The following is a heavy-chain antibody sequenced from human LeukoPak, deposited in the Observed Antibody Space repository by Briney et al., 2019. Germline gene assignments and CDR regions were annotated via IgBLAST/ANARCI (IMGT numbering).Heavy chain of an antibody. CDR2: IYTSGTT. CDR1: GGSISGYY. J-gene: IGHJ4*02. V-gene: IGHV4-4*07. CDR3: ARGLFSSWHYFDY. D-gene: IGHD6-13*01. Sequence: SETLSLTCTVSGGSISGYYWSWIRQPAGKGLEWIGRIYTSGTTNYNPSLKSRLTMSVDTSKNQFSLKLTSVTAADTAVYYCARGLFSSWHYFDYWGQGTLVTVSS.